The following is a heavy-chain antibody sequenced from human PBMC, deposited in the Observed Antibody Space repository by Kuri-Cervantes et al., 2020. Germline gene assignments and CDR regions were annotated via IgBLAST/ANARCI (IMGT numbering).Heavy chain of an antibody. CDR2: ISGSGGST. V-gene: IGHV3-21*01. CDR1: GFTVSSNY. J-gene: IGHJ3*02. CDR3: ARDIAVYAFDI. Sequence: GGSLRLSCAASGFTVSSNYMSWVRQAPGKGLEWVSAISGSGGSTYYADSVKGRFTISRDNAKNSLYLQMNSLRAEDTAVYYCARDIAVYAFDIWGQGTMVTVSS. D-gene: IGHD6-19*01.